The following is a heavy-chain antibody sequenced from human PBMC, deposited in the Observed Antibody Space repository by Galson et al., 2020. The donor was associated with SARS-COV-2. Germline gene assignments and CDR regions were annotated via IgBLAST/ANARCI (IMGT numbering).Heavy chain of an antibody. V-gene: IGHV4-38-2*02. Sequence: SETLSLTCTVSGYSISSGYYWGWIRQPPGKGLEWIGSIYHSGSTYYNPSLKSRVTITVDTSKNQFSLKLSSVTAADTAMYYCARDGLLWFGELFALDNWFDPWGQGTLVTVSS. CDR3: ARDGLLWFGELFALDNWFDP. J-gene: IGHJ5*02. CDR2: IYHSGST. CDR1: GYSISSGYY. D-gene: IGHD3-10*01.